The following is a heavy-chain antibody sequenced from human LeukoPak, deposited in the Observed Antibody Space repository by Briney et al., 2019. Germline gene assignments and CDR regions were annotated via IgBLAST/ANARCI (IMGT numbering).Heavy chain of an antibody. Sequence: ASVKVSCKASGYTFTSYYMHWVRQAPGQGLEWMGIINPSGGSTSYAQKFQGRVTMTRDTSTSTVYMELSSLRSEDTAVYYCAIAAAGTDFDYWGQGTLVTVSS. D-gene: IGHD6-13*01. J-gene: IGHJ4*02. V-gene: IGHV1-46*01. CDR1: GYTFTSYY. CDR2: INPSGGST. CDR3: AIAAAGTDFDY.